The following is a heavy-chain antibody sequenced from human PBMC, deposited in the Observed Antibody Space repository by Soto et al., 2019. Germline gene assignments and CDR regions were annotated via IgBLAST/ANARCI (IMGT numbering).Heavy chain of an antibody. J-gene: IGHJ2*01. V-gene: IGHV1-69*13. CDR2: IIPIFGTA. CDR3: ARGQTYYWYFDL. CDR1: GGTFSRYA. Sequence: SVKVSCKASGGTFSRYAISWVRQAPGQGLEWMGGIIPIFGTANYAQKFQGRVTITADESTSTAYMELSSLRSEDTAVYYCARGQTYYWYFDLWGRGTLVTVSS.